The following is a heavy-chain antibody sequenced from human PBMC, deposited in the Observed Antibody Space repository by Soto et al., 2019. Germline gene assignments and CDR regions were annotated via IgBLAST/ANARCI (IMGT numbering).Heavy chain of an antibody. J-gene: IGHJ6*02. CDR3: THCMDV. CDR2: INVDKGSA. CDR1: GDKFNTYV. Sequence: QVQLLQSGTEVKNPGASVKVSCKAYGDKFNTYVIHWVRQAPGQTFEWMGWINVDKGSAKYSQHFQGRLTITRDKAATTAYMELCSLTFQDTGVYYCTHCMDVWGQGTTVIVSS. V-gene: IGHV1-3*01.